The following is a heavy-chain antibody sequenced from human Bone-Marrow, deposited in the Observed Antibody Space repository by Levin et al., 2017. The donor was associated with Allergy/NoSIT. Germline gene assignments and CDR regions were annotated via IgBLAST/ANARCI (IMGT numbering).Heavy chain of an antibody. CDR2: IIPIFGTA. D-gene: IGHD3-9*01. V-gene: IGHV1-69*06. CDR3: AVDILTGYNNWFDP. Sequence: SVKVSCKASGGTFSSYAISWVRQAPGQGLEWMGGIIPIFGTANYAQKFQGRVTITADKSTSTAYMELSSLRSEDTAVYYCAVDILTGYNNWFDPWGQGTLVTVSS. CDR1: GGTFSSYA. J-gene: IGHJ5*02.